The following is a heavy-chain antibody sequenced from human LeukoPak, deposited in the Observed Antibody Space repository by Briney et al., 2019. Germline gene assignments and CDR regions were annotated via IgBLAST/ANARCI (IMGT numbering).Heavy chain of an antibody. D-gene: IGHD3-3*01. CDR1: GFTFDDYA. CDR3: AKGRTIFGVVIIHTDPFDY. J-gene: IGHJ4*02. V-gene: IGHV3-9*01. CDR2: ISWNSGSI. Sequence: PGGSLRLSCAASGFTFDDYAMHWVRQAPGKGLEWVSGISWNSGSIGYADSVKGRFTISRDNAKNSLYLQMNSLRAEDTALYYCAKGRTIFGVVIIHTDPFDYWGQGTLVTVSP.